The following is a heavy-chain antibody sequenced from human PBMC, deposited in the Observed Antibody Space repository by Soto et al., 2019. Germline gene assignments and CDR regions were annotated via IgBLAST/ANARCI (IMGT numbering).Heavy chain of an antibody. CDR2: ISGSGGST. CDR1: GFTFSSYA. V-gene: IGHV3-23*01. D-gene: IGHD1-7*01. J-gene: IGHJ4*02. CDR3: AKELELGFDY. Sequence: XASLILSCAASGFTFSSYAMSWVRQAPGKGLEWVSAISGSGGSTYYADSVKGRFTISRDNSKNTLYLQMNSLRAEDTAVYYCAKELELGFDYWGQGTLVTVSS.